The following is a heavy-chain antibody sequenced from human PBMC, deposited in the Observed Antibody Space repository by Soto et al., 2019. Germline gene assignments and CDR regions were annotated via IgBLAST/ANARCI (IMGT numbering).Heavy chain of an antibody. CDR2: INQDGSAK. J-gene: IGHJ6*02. CDR1: GFTFSSYY. Sequence: VQLEESGGGVVQPGRSLRLSCAASGFTFSSYYMTWVRQAPGKGLEWVAHINQDGSAKYYVDSVKDRFTISRDNVKNSVYLHMNSLRAEDTAVYRCARWNYAMDVWGQGTTVTVS. CDR3: ARWNYAMDV. V-gene: IGHV3-7*03.